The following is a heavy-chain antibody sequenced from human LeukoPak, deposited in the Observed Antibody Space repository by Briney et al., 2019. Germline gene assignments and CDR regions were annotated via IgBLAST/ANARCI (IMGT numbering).Heavy chain of an antibody. V-gene: IGHV4-39*02. CDR3: AREILETSKIDP. CDR2: IHYRGTT. CDR1: GASISSSGFA. D-gene: IGHD3-3*01. Sequence: SSETLSLTCTVSGASISSSGFAWAWIRQPPGKGPEWIGSIHYRGTTTYNPSPSLQSRVTIYADRSKNHYSLEVTSVTAADTAVYYCAREILETSKIDPWGQGTLVTVSS. J-gene: IGHJ5*02.